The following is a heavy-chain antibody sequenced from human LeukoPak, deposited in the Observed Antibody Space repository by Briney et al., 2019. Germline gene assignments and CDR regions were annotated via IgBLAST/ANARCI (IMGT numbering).Heavy chain of an antibody. CDR2: INQDGSLK. J-gene: IGHJ4*02. CDR1: GVTFRRYC. Sequence: SLRLSCVTSGVTFRRYCLEWVRQAPGKGLEWVANINQDGSLKNYVDSVKGRFTISRDNAKNSLYLQMSSLRAEDTAVYYCTKYPDNSGYSDYWGQGTLLTVSS. CDR3: TKYPDNSGYSDY. D-gene: IGHD3-22*01. V-gene: IGHV3-7*01.